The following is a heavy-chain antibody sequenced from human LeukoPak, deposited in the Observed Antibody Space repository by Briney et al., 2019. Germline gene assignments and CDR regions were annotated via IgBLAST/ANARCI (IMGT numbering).Heavy chain of an antibody. D-gene: IGHD6-13*01. J-gene: IGHJ5*02. Sequence: PSETLSLTCTVSGGSISSGGYYWSWIRQHPGKGLEWIGYIYYSGSTYYNPSLKSRVTISVDTSKNQFSLKLSSVTAADTAVYYCAGDRIAAAGTIDPWGQGTLVTVSS. CDR2: IYYSGST. V-gene: IGHV4-31*03. CDR1: GGSISSGGYY. CDR3: AGDRIAAAGTIDP.